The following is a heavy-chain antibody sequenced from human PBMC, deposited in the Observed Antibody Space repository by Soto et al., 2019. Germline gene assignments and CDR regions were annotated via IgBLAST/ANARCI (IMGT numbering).Heavy chain of an antibody. CDR1: GYTFTSYY. V-gene: IGHV1-46*01. J-gene: IGHJ6*02. Sequence: ASVKVSCKASGYTFTSYYMHWVRQAPGQGLEWMGIINPSGGSTSYAQKFQGRVTMTRDTSTSTVYMELSSLRSEDTAVYYCARDLSKYCSSTSCSTYYYYGMDVWGQGTTVTVS. D-gene: IGHD2-2*01. CDR2: INPSGGST. CDR3: ARDLSKYCSSTSCSTYYYYGMDV.